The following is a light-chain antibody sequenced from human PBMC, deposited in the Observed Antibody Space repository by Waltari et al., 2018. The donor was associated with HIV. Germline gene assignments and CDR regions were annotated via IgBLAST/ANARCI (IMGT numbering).Light chain of an antibody. J-gene: IGLJ3*02. V-gene: IGLV2-23*02. CDR2: EVS. CDR3: CSYAGSSTLV. CDR1: SGDVGSYNL. Sequence: QSALTQPASVSGSPGRSITISCTETSGDVGSYNLVSWYQQHPGKAPKLMIYEVSKRPSGVSNRFSGSKSGNTASLTISGLQAEDEADYYCCSYAGSSTLVFGGGTKLTV.